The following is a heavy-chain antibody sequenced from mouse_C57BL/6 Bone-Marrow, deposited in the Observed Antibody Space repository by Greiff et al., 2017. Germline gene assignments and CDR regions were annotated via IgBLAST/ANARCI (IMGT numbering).Heavy chain of an antibody. J-gene: IGHJ1*03. V-gene: IGHV5-16*02. CDR3: ARRYSNYVDWYFDV. D-gene: IGHD2-5*01. CDR1: GFTFSDYY. CDR2: INYDGSST. Sequence: EVKLMESEGGLVQPGSSMKLSCTASGFTFSDYYMAWVRQVPEKGLEWVANINYDGSSTYYLDSLKSRFTISRDNAKNILYLQMSSLKSEDTATYYCARRYSNYVDWYFDVWGTGTTVTVSS.